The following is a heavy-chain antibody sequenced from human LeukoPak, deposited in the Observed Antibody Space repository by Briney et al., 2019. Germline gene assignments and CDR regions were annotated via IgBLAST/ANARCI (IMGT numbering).Heavy chain of an antibody. CDR3: ARALVGISSGYFYYYMDV. Sequence: PSETLSLTCTVSGGSISSSSYFWDWIRQPPGKGLEWIGSIYYSGSTYYNPSLKSRVTISVDTSKNQFSLNLSSVTAADTAVYYCARALVGISSGYFYYYMDVWGKGTTVTVSS. V-gene: IGHV4-39*07. D-gene: IGHD6-6*01. J-gene: IGHJ6*03. CDR1: GGSISSSSYF. CDR2: IYYSGST.